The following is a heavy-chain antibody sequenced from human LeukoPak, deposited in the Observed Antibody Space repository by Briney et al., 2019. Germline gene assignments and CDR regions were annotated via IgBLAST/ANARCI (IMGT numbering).Heavy chain of an antibody. J-gene: IGHJ4*02. CDR1: GSTFTSHG. CDR2: ISAYNDNT. V-gene: IGHV1-18*04. D-gene: IGHD1-26*01. Sequence: ASVKVSCKASGSTFTSHGISWVRQAPGQGLEWMGWISAYNDNTNYAQKLQGRVTMTTDTATSTAYMELRSLRSDDTAVYYCARGAVWELLDYWGQGTLVTVSS. CDR3: ARGAVWELLDY.